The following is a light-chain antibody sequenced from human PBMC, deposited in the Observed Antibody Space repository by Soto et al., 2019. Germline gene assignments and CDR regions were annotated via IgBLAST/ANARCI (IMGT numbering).Light chain of an antibody. CDR3: QQSYSTPRT. CDR1: QTITNC. J-gene: IGKJ1*01. V-gene: IGKV1-39*01. Sequence: DIQMTQSPSSLSASVGNRVTITCRASQTITNCLNWYQHKPGKAPKLLIYAASSLQSGVPSRFSGSGSGTDFTPTISSLQPEDFATYYCQQSYSTPRTFGQGTKVDIK. CDR2: AAS.